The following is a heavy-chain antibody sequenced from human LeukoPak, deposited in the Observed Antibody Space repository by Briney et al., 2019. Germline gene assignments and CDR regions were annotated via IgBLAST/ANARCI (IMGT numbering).Heavy chain of an antibody. CDR2: ISDSGGST. CDR1: GFTFSSYA. Sequence: GGSLRLSCAASGFTFSSYAMSWVRQAPGKGLEGVSTISDSGGSTYYADSVKGRFTISRDNSKNTLYLQMNSLRAEDTALYYCAKDDRGVVVIAIRYWGQGTPVTVSS. D-gene: IGHD2-21*01. CDR3: AKDDRGVVVIAIRY. V-gene: IGHV3-23*01. J-gene: IGHJ4*02.